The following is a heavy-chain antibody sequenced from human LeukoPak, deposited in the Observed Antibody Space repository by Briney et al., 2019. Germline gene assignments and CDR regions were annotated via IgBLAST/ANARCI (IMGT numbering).Heavy chain of an antibody. CDR2: IYYRGTT. V-gene: IGHV4-59*01. CDR1: GDSISTYY. J-gene: IGHJ4*02. D-gene: IGHD2-15*01. Sequence: PSETLSPTCTVSGDSISTYYWSWIRQSPGKGLEWIAYIYYRGTTNYSPSLKSRVTISADTSKTQFSLILSSVTAADTAVYYCVSSSPRYCTGGTCYSSRGFDYWGQGALVTVSS. CDR3: VSSSPRYCTGGTCYSSRGFDY.